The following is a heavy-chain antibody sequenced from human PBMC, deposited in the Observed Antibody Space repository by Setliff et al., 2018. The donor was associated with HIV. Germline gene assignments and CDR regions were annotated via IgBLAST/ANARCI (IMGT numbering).Heavy chain of an antibody. Sequence: PGGSLRLSCAASGFTFSNAWMSWVRQAPGKGLEWVGRIKSKSDGGTTDYAAPVKGRFTISRDDSENTLYLQMNSLKSDDTAVYYCTTDSHWNGGYFDYWGQGTLVTVSS. CDR3: TTDSHWNGGYFDY. D-gene: IGHD1-1*01. V-gene: IGHV3-15*01. CDR2: IKSKSDGGTT. CDR1: GFTFSNAW. J-gene: IGHJ4*02.